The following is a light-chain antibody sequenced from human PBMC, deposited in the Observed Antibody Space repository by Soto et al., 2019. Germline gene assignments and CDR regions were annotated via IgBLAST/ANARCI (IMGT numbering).Light chain of an antibody. Sequence: DIQMTQSPSSLSAYVGDRVTITCRASQSISSYLNWYQQEPGKAPKLLIYAASNLQSGVPSRFSGSGSETDFTLTISSLQPEDFATYYCQQSYSTPMYTFGQGTKLEIK. CDR2: AAS. CDR1: QSISSY. CDR3: QQSYSTPMYT. J-gene: IGKJ2*01. V-gene: IGKV1-39*01.